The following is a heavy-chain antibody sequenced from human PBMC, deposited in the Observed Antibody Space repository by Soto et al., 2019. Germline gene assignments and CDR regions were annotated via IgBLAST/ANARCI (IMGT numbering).Heavy chain of an antibody. CDR2: INHSGST. D-gene: IGHD2-8*01. CDR3: ASANLLGGTNPLAY. J-gene: IGHJ4*01. V-gene: IGHV4-34*01. CDR1: GGSFSGYY. Sequence: SETLSLTCAVYGGSFSGYYWSWIRQPPGKGLEWIGEINHSGSTNYNPSLKSRVTISVDTSKNQFSLKLSSVTAADTAVYYCASANLLGGTNPLAYPGQGTLVIVSS.